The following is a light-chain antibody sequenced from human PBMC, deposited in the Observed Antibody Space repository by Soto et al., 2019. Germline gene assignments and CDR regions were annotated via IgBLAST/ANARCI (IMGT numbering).Light chain of an antibody. CDR2: RNN. Sequence: QSVLTQPPSTSGTPGQRVTISCSGSSCKIGSNYVYWYQQLPGTAPKLLIYRNNQRPSGVPDRFSGSKSGTSASLAISGLRSEDEADYYCAAWDDSLSVLGVFGGGTKVTVL. V-gene: IGLV1-47*01. J-gene: IGLJ3*02. CDR3: AAWDDSLSVLGV. CDR1: SCKIGSNY.